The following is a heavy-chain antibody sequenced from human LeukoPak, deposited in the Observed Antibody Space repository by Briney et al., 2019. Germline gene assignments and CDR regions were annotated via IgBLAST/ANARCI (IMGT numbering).Heavy chain of an antibody. Sequence: GGSLRLSCAASGFTFSSYGMHWGRQAPGKGLEWVAVISYDGSNKYYADSVKGRFTISRDNSKNTLYLQMNSLRAEDTAVYYCAKDHIGAPDDYWGQGTLVTVSS. D-gene: IGHD2-21*01. J-gene: IGHJ4*02. V-gene: IGHV3-30*18. CDR1: GFTFSSYG. CDR2: ISYDGSNK. CDR3: AKDHIGAPDDY.